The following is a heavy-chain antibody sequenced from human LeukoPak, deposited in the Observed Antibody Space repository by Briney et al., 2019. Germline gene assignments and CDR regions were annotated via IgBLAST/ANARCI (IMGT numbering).Heavy chain of an antibody. J-gene: IGHJ4*02. D-gene: IGHD2/OR15-2a*01. Sequence: GGSLRLSCAVSGFIFRDNAMNWVRQAPGKGLEWVSSIFVSSSHTYYAESVKGRFPISRDNAKNSLYLQMNSLRVEDTAVYYCARVNIGSGYSLDYWGQGTLVTVSS. CDR1: GFIFRDNA. CDR3: ARVNIGSGYSLDY. CDR2: IFVSSSHT. V-gene: IGHV3-21*03.